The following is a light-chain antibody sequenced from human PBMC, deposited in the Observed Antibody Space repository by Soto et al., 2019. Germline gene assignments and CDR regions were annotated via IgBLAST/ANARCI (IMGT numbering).Light chain of an antibody. Sequence: DFVMTQSPDSLAVSLGERATINCKSSQSVFSSSTNKNYLAWFQQKPGQPPKLLIYWASTRKSGVPDRFSGSGSGTDFTLTITSLQAEDVAVYYCQQYHSDPITCGQGTRLEIK. CDR2: WAS. CDR1: QSVFSSSTNKNY. J-gene: IGKJ5*01. CDR3: QQYHSDPIT. V-gene: IGKV4-1*01.